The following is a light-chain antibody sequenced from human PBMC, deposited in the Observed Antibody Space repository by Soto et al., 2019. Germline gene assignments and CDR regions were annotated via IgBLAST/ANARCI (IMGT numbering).Light chain of an antibody. Sequence: DIQMTQSPSSLSASVGDRVTITCRASRSISDWLAWYQQKPGNAPALLIFDASNLKSGVSSRFSGSGSGTDFTLTISSLQPEDFATYYCQQSYSAPPWTFGQGTKVDIK. V-gene: IGKV1-39*01. CDR2: DAS. CDR1: RSISDW. CDR3: QQSYSAPPWT. J-gene: IGKJ1*01.